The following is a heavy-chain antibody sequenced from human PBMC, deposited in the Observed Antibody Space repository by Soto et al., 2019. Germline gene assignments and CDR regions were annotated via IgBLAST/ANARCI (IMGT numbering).Heavy chain of an antibody. CDR1: GGSISSGGYS. Sequence: SETLSLTCAVSGGSISSGGYSSSWIRQPPGKGLEWVGYIFHSGSTYYNPSLKSRVTISVDRSTNQFSLKLSSVTAADTAVYYCARSASTVTTLDYWGQGTLVTVSS. V-gene: IGHV4-30-2*01. J-gene: IGHJ4*02. CDR2: IFHSGST. D-gene: IGHD1-1*01. CDR3: ARSASTVTTLDY.